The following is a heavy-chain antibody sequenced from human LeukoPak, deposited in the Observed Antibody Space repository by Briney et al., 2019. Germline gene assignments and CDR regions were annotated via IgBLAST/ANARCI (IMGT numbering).Heavy chain of an antibody. D-gene: IGHD4-23*01. V-gene: IGHV3-74*01. CDR2: INSDGSST. CDR3: AATIDYGGYDY. J-gene: IGHJ4*02. CDR1: GFTFSSYW. Sequence: GGSLRLSCAASGFTFSSYWMHWVRQAPGKGLVWVSGINSDGSSTTYADSVKGRFAISRDNAKNTLYLQMNSLRAEDTAVHFCAATIDYGGYDYWGQGTLVTVSS.